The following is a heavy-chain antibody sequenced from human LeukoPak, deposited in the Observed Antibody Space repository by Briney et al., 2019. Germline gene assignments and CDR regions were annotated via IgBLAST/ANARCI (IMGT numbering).Heavy chain of an antibody. D-gene: IGHD2-2*01. Sequence: GASVKVSCKASGYTFTTYGISWVRQAPGQGLEWMGWISAYNGNTNYAQNLQGRVTMTTDTSTSTAYMELRSLRSDDTAVYYCARGEASRHIVVVSAAGAFDIWGQGTMVTVSS. CDR3: ARGEASRHIVVVSAAGAFDI. J-gene: IGHJ3*02. CDR2: ISAYNGNT. V-gene: IGHV1-18*01. CDR1: GYTFTTYG.